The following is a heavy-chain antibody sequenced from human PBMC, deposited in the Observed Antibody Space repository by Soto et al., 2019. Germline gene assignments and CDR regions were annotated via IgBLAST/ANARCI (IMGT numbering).Heavy chain of an antibody. CDR1: GASITSGGSY. J-gene: IGHJ6*02. V-gene: IGHV4-31*02. D-gene: IGHD3-16*01. CDR3: VRDWGTTLRMDV. CDR2: ILYSHKN. Sequence: SEALYVICDVSGASITSGGSYWTWFPQHPGKGLEWIGNILYSHKNYYNPPLKSYVTIQLHSSKNQFSLKVNSVTAADTAVYYCVRDWGTTLRMDVWRQGTTVTVS.